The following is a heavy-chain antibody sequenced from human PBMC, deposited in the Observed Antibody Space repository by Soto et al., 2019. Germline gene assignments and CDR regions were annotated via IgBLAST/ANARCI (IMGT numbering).Heavy chain of an antibody. CDR1: GFAVSSNY. J-gene: IGHJ6*04. CDR2: IHSGGDT. Sequence: EVQLVESGGDLVQPGGSLRLSCAASGFAVSSNYMTCVRPAPGKGLEWVSVIHSGGDTHYADSVRGRFTIHRDNSKNTLYLQMNSLRDQDTAVYYCARSRTGTSYGGMAVGCRGTTVTVSS. CDR3: ARSRTGTSYGGMAV. V-gene: IGHV3-66*01. D-gene: IGHD1-7*01.